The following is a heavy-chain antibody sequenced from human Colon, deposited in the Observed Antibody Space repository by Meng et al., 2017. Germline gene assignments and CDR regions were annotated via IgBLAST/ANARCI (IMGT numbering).Heavy chain of an antibody. D-gene: IGHD1-20*01. CDR1: GGSISSSNW. CDR3: ARAEGNWNFGY. J-gene: IGHJ4*02. CDR2: IYHRGRT. V-gene: IGHV4-4*02. Sequence: QVHLQESGPGLVKPSGILSLTCAVSGGSISSSNWWSWVRQPPGEGLEWIGEIYHRGRTNYNPSLKSRVTISVDKSKNQFSLKMRSVTAADTAVYYCARAEGNWNFGYWGQGTLVTVSS.